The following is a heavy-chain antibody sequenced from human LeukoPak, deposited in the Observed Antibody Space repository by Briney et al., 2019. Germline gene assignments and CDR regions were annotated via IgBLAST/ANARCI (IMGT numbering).Heavy chain of an antibody. CDR3: AIGVPAAYDAFDI. CDR2: INPNSGGT. V-gene: IGHV1-2*04. CDR1: GYTSTGYY. Sequence: ASVKVSCKASGYTSTGYYMHWVRQAPGQGLEWMGWINPNSGGTNYAQKFQGWVTMTRDTSISTAYMELSRLRSDDTAVYYCAIGVPAAYDAFDIWGQGTMVTVSS. J-gene: IGHJ3*02. D-gene: IGHD2-2*01.